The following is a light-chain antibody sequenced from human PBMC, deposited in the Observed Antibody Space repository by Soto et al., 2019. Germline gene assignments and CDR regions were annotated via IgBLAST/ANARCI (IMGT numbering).Light chain of an antibody. V-gene: IGKV3-15*01. CDR2: GAS. CDR1: QSVRSN. J-gene: IGKJ2*01. CDR3: QQYNDWPRT. Sequence: EIVMTQSPATLSVSPGERATLSCRASQSVRSNLAWYQQKLGQAPRLLIYGASVRATGIPARFSGSGSGTEFTLTISSLQSEDFAIFYCQQYNDWPRTFGQGTKL.